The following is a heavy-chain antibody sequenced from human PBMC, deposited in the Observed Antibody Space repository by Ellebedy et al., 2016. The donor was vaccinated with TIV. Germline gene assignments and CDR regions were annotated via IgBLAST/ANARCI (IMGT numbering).Heavy chain of an antibody. D-gene: IGHD1-14*01. V-gene: IGHV5-51*01. Sequence: PGGSLRLSCKGSGYSFTKYWIGWVRQMPGKGLEWMGIIYPDDSDTRCSPSFQGQVTISADKSISTAYLQWSSLKASDTAMYYCARDSGLDYWGQGTLVTVSS. J-gene: IGHJ4*02. CDR1: GYSFTKYW. CDR3: ARDSGLDY. CDR2: IYPDDSDT.